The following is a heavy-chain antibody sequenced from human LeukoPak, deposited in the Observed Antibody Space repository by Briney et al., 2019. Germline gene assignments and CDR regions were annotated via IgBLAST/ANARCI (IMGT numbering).Heavy chain of an antibody. CDR3: ARDAYCSSTSCYLDV. J-gene: IGHJ6*03. V-gene: IGHV3-30*19. CDR2: VSYDGSEK. D-gene: IGHD2-2*01. Sequence: GGSLRLPCAASGFTFSSYGMHWVRQAPGKGLEWVAVVSYDGSEKYYADSVKGRLTISRDKSKNTVSLQMNSLRAEDTAVYYCARDAYCSSTSCYLDVWGKGTTVTVSS. CDR1: GFTFSSYG.